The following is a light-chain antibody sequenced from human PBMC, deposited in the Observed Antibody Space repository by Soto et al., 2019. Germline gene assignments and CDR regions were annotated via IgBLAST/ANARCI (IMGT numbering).Light chain of an antibody. CDR3: QQSYSSPIT. V-gene: IGKV1-39*01. J-gene: IGKJ5*01. CDR2: AAS. CDR1: QAISNY. Sequence: DLPMSQSPSSLSAFIGDRVTITCRASQAISNYLTWYQQKPGKAPEVLIYAASNLRSGVPSRFSGRGSGTDFTLTINSLQPEDFATYYCQQSYSSPITFGQGTRLEFK.